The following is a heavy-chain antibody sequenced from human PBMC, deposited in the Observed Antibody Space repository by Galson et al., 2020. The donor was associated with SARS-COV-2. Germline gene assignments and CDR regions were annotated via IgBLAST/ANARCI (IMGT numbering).Heavy chain of an antibody. CDR1: GFTFSSYA. CDR3: AKDRGVYFGY. Sequence: GESLKISCAASGFTFSSYAMSWVRQAPGKGLEWVSAISGSGGSTYYADSVKGRFTISRDNSKNTLYLQMNSLRAEDTAVYYCAKDRGVYFGYWGQGTLVTVAS. D-gene: IGHD3-10*01. CDR2: ISGSGGST. V-gene: IGHV3-23*01. J-gene: IGHJ4*02.